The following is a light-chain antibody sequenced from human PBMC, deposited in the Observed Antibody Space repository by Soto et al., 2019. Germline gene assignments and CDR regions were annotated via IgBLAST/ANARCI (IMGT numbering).Light chain of an antibody. J-gene: IGKJ1*01. CDR2: VAT. CDR3: HQSDSTPQT. CDR1: QNIGTY. V-gene: IGKV1-39*01. Sequence: DIQLTQSPSSLSASLGDRVTISCRASQNIGTYLNWFLQKPGEGRKLLIYVATSLQNGVPSRFSGTGSETDFTLTISSLQPEDVGVYFCHQSDSTPQTFGQGTRV.